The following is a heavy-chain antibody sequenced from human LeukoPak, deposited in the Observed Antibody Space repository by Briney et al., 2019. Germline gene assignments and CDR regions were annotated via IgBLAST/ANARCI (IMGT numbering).Heavy chain of an antibody. Sequence: ASVKVSCKASGYTFTSYYMHWVRQAPGQGLEWMGWISAYNGNTNYAQKLQGRVTMTTDTSTSTAYMELRSLRSDDTAVYYCAREGPRGGSGYHHWGQGTLVTVSS. CDR3: AREGPRGGSGYHH. CDR2: ISAYNGNT. J-gene: IGHJ5*02. D-gene: IGHD3-22*01. CDR1: GYTFTSYY. V-gene: IGHV1-18*04.